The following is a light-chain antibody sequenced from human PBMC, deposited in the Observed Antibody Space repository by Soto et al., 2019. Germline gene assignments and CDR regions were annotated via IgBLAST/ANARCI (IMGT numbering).Light chain of an antibody. Sequence: DIPMTQSPSSVSASVGDRVIITCRASQDISSSLAWYLQKPGKAPKLLIQVASSLQSGVPSRFSGTGSGTHFSLTISNLQPEDVATYYCQQAKNFPWTFGQGTKVEMK. CDR1: QDISSS. CDR3: QQAKNFPWT. CDR2: VAS. J-gene: IGKJ1*01. V-gene: IGKV1-12*01.